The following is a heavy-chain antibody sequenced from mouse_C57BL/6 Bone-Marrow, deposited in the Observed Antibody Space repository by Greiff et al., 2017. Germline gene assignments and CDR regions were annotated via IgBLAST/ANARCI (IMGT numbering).Heavy chain of an antibody. CDR2: ISDGGSYT. CDR1: GFTFSSYA. CDR3: AREANYYGSSYGAMDY. D-gene: IGHD1-1*01. V-gene: IGHV5-4*03. J-gene: IGHJ4*01. Sequence: EVKLQESGGGLVKPGGSLKLSCAASGFTFSSYAMSWVRQTPEKRLEWVATISDGGSYTYYPDNVKGRFTISRDNAKNNLYLQMSHLKSEDTAMYYCAREANYYGSSYGAMDYWGQGTSVTVSS.